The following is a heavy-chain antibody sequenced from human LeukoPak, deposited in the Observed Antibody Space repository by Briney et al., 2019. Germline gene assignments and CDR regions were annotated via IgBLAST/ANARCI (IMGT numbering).Heavy chain of an antibody. CDR2: ISGSGGST. CDR1: GFTFSSYA. J-gene: IGHJ4*02. Sequence: GSLRLSCAASGFTFSSYAMSWVRQAPGKGLEWVSAISGSGGSTYYADSVKGRFTISRDNSKNTLYLQMNSLRAEDTAVYYCAKGIRSGYDFDYWGQGTLVTVSS. CDR3: AKGIRSGYDFDY. D-gene: IGHD5-12*01. V-gene: IGHV3-23*01.